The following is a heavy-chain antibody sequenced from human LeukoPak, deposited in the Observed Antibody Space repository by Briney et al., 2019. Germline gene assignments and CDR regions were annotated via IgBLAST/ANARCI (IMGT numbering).Heavy chain of an antibody. CDR1: GFTFSSYS. V-gene: IGHV3-48*02. J-gene: IGHJ6*02. CDR3: ARSPHYCSSTSCSMDV. D-gene: IGHD2-2*01. Sequence: PGGSLRLSCAASGFTFSSYSMNWVRQAPGKGLEWVSYISSSSSTIYYADSVKGRFTISRDNAKNSLYLQMNSLRDEDTAVYYCARSPHYCSSTSCSMDVWGQGTTVTVSS. CDR2: ISSSSSTI.